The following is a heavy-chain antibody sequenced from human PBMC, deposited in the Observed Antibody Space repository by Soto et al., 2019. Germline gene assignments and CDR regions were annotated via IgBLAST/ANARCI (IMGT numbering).Heavy chain of an antibody. D-gene: IGHD2-2*01. CDR2: IYHDGTT. CDR3: AKAHVMVVACSTFDY. V-gene: IGHV4-38-2*02. J-gene: IGHJ4*02. Sequence: PSLPCTVSGYSIRSGSYWGWIRQPPGKGPEWIASIYHDGTTFYNPSLKSRVTVSVDKSKNQFSLELRSVTAADTAVYSCAKAHVMVVACSTFDYWGQGTRDTAPQ. CDR1: GYSIRSGSY.